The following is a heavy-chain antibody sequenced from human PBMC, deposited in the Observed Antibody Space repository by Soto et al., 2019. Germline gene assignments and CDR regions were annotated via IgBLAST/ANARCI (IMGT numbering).Heavy chain of an antibody. Sequence: GASVKVSCKASGYTFTSYAMHWVRQAPGQRLEWMGWINAGNGNTKYSQKFQGRVTITRDTSASTAYMELSSLRPEDTAVYYCAGGRIVVVGSRAYYGMDVWGQGTTVTVSS. V-gene: IGHV1-3*01. J-gene: IGHJ6*02. CDR2: INAGNGNT. CDR1: GYTFTSYA. D-gene: IGHD3-22*01. CDR3: AGGRIVVVGSRAYYGMDV.